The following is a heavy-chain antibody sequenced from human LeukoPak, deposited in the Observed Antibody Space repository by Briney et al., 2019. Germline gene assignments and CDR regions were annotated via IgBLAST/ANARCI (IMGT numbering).Heavy chain of an antibody. CDR1: GFTFSSYW. V-gene: IGHV3-7*01. Sequence: PGGSLRLSCAASGFTFSSYWTSWVRQAPGKGLEWVANIKQDGSEKYYVDSVKGRFTISRDNDRNSLFLQMTSLRAEDTAVYYCARARYGDYLDWGQGTLVTVSS. CDR3: ARARYGDYLD. CDR2: IKQDGSEK. J-gene: IGHJ4*02. D-gene: IGHD4-17*01.